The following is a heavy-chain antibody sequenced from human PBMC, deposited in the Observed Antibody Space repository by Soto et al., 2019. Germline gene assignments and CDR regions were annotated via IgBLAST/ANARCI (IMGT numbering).Heavy chain of an antibody. CDR1: GYSFTSYW. V-gene: IGHV5-51*01. CDR3: ARQGDGGLTEYYYYGMDV. D-gene: IGHD2-21*02. Sequence: GESLKISSKGSGYSFTSYWIGWVRQMPGKGLEWMGIIYPGDSDTRYSPSFQGQVTISADKSISTAYLQWSSLKASDTAMYYCARQGDGGLTEYYYYGMDVWGQGTTVTVS. CDR2: IYPGDSDT. J-gene: IGHJ6*02.